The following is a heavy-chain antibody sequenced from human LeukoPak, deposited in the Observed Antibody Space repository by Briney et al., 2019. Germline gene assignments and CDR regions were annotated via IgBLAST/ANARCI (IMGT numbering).Heavy chain of an antibody. CDR2: IYYTGST. D-gene: IGHD6-19*01. J-gene: IGHJ4*02. Sequence: SETLSLTCTVSGGSISSYYWSWIRQPPGKGLEWIGYIYYTGSTNYNPSLKSRVTISVDTSKNHFSLKLSSVTAADTAVYYCAREEGPGYSSGWYYFDYWGQGTLVTVSS. CDR3: AREEGPGYSSGWYYFDY. CDR1: GGSISSYY. V-gene: IGHV4-59*01.